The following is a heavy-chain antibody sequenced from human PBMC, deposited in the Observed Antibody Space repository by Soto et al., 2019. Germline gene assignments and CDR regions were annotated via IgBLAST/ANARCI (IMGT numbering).Heavy chain of an antibody. V-gene: IGHV3-13*04. CDR2: IGTAGDT. Sequence: GGSLRLSCAASGFTFSSYDMHWVRQATGKGLEWVSAIGTAGDTYYPGSVKGRFTISRENAKNSLYLQMNSLRAGDTAVYYCARGLPRTYSGYDWAWGSYYYYGMDVWGQGTTVTVSS. CDR1: GFTFSSYD. D-gene: IGHD5-12*01. J-gene: IGHJ6*02. CDR3: ARGLPRTYSGYDWAWGSYYYYGMDV.